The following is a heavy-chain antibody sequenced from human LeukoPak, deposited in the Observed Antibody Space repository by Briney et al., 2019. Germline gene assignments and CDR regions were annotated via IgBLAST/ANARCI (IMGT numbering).Heavy chain of an antibody. CDR3: ARGSGGSTRLRYRGWFDP. D-gene: IGHD2-2*01. J-gene: IGHJ5*02. Sequence: KASETLSLTCAVYGGSFSGYYWSWIRQPPGKGLEWIGEINHSGSTNYNPSLKSRVTISVDTSKNQFSLKLSSVTAADTAVYYCARGSGGSTRLRYRGWFDPWGQGTLVTVSS. CDR2: INHSGST. CDR1: GGSFSGYY. V-gene: IGHV4-34*01.